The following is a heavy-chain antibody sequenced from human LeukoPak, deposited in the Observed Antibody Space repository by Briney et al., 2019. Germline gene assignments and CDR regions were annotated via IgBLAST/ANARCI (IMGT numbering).Heavy chain of an antibody. CDR2: IWYDGSNK. Sequence: GGSLRLSCAASGFTFSSYGMHWVRQAPGKGLEWVAVIWYDGSNKYYAGSVKGRFTISRDNSKNTLYLQMNSLRAEDTAVYYCAKEQYYYDSSGYYPLFDYWGQGTLVTVSS. CDR1: GFTFSSYG. D-gene: IGHD3-22*01. CDR3: AKEQYYYDSSGYYPLFDY. V-gene: IGHV3-33*06. J-gene: IGHJ4*02.